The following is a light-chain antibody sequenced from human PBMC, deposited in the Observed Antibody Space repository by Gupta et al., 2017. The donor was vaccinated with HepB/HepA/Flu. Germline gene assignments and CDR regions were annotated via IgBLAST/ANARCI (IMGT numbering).Light chain of an antibody. V-gene: IGKV3-20*01. CDR2: VSS. CDR3: QQYGNLPPLT. Sequence: EIVLTQSPGTMSLSPGERATLSCRASQTINSNFLAWYQQKPGQAPRLLMYVSSRRETGIADRFSGSGFGTDFTLTIIRREQEDFAVYYSQQYGNLPPLTFGQGTLMDIK. CDR1: QTINSNF. J-gene: IGKJ5*01.